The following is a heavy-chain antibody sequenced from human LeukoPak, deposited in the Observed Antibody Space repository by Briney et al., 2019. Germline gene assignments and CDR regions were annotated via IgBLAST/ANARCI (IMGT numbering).Heavy chain of an antibody. CDR1: GFTFSSYW. J-gene: IGHJ6*02. CDR2: IYSGGST. V-gene: IGHV3-53*01. CDR3: ARANPYYGMDV. Sequence: GGSLRLSCAASGFTFSSYWMSWVRQAPGKGLEWVSVIYSGGSTYYADSVKGRFTISRDNSKNTLYLQMNSLRAEDTAVYYCARANPYYGMDVWGQGTTVTVSS.